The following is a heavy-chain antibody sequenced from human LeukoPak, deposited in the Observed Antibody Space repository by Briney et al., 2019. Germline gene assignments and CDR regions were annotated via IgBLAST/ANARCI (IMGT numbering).Heavy chain of an antibody. CDR3: ARALRRGNYYDSSAANSIGY. Sequence: PGRSLRLSCAASGFTFSSYAMHWVRQAPGKGLEWVAVISYDGSNKYYADSVKGRFTISRDNSKNTLYLQMNSLRAEDTAVYYCARALRRGNYYDSSAANSIGYWGQGTLVTVSS. CDR2: ISYDGSNK. V-gene: IGHV3-30*04. CDR1: GFTFSSYA. D-gene: IGHD3-22*01. J-gene: IGHJ4*02.